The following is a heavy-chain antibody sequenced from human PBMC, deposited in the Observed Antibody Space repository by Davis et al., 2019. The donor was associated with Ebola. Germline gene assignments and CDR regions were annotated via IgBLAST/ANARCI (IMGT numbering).Heavy chain of an antibody. CDR2: INPYIGNT. J-gene: IGHJ3*02. D-gene: IGHD1-26*01. V-gene: IGHV1-18*01. CDR3: ARTSIVGTTTTASDI. CDR1: GYTFSNYG. Sequence: AASVKVSCKASGYTFSNYGISWVRQAPGQGLEWMGWINPYIGNTNYAQSLQGRVTMTTVTSTGTAYMELRSLRSDDTAVYFCARTSIVGTTTTASDIWGQGTMVTVSS.